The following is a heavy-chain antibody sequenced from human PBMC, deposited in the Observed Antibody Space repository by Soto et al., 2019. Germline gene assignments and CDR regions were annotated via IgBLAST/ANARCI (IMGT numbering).Heavy chain of an antibody. V-gene: IGHV3-43*01. CDR1: GFTFYDNN. Sequence: PGGSLRFSCAASGFTFYDNNMHRVRQAPGKGLEWVSLISWDGGSTYYADSVKGRFTISRDKSKNSLYLQMNSLRTEDTDLYYCAKDLSQDYGSSPIFDYWGQGT. CDR3: AKDLSQDYGSSPIFDY. D-gene: IGHD3-10*01. J-gene: IGHJ4*02. CDR2: ISWDGGST.